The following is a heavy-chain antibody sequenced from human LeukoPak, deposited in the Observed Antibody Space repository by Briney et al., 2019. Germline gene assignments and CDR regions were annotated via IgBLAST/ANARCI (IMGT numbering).Heavy chain of an antibody. V-gene: IGHV1-18*01. CDR3: ARESTYDSSGYYYFDY. D-gene: IGHD3-22*01. Sequence: GASVKVSCKASGYTFTSYGISWVRQAPGQGLEWMGWISAYIGNTNYAQKLQGRVTMTTDTSTSTAYMELRSLRSDDTAVYYCARESTYDSSGYYYFDYWGQGTLVTVSS. CDR2: ISAYIGNT. J-gene: IGHJ4*02. CDR1: GYTFTSYG.